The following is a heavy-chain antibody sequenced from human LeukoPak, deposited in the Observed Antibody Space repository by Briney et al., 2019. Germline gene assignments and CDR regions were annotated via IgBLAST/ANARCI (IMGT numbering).Heavy chain of an antibody. CDR2: INPNSGGT. D-gene: IGHD1-26*01. CDR1: GYTFTGYY. Sequence: ASVKVSCKASGYTFTGYYMHWVRQAPGQELEWMGWINPNSGGTNYAQKFQGRVTMTRDTSISTAYMELSRLRSDDTAVYYCARGVSGKQPLDYWGQGTLVTVSS. CDR3: ARGVSGKQPLDY. J-gene: IGHJ4*02. V-gene: IGHV1-2*02.